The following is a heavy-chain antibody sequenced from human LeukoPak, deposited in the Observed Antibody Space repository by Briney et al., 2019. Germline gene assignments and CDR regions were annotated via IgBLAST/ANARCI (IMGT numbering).Heavy chain of an antibody. CDR1: GFNFITYG. J-gene: IGHJ4*02. CDR3: AKVGYVVVVAARDPLISY. CDR2: IRYDGSNT. D-gene: IGHD2-15*01. Sequence: GGSLRLSCAASGFNFITYGMNWVRQAPGKGLEWVAFIRYDGSNTFYADSVRGRFSISRDNSENTLYLQVNSLRPEDTAVYYCAKVGYVVVVAARDPLISYWGQGTLVAVSS. V-gene: IGHV3-30*02.